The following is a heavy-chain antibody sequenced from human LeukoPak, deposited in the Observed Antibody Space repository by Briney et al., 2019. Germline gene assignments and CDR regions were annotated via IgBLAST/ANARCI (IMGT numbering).Heavy chain of an antibody. CDR3: ARGPEHRFDY. CDR2: INHSGST. V-gene: IGHV4-34*01. J-gene: IGHJ4*02. Sequence: KPSETLSLTCAVYGGSFSGYYWSWIRQPPGKGLEWIGEINHSGSTNYNPSLKSRVTISVDTSKNQFSLKLSSVTAADTAVYYCARGPEHRFDYWGQGTLVTVSS. CDR1: GGSFSGYY.